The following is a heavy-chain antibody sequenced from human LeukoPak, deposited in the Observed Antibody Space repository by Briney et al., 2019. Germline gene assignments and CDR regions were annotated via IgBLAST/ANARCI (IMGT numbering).Heavy chain of an antibody. V-gene: IGHV3-30*02. Sequence: GGSLRLSCAASGFTFSSYGMHWVRQAPGKGLEWVAFIRYDGSNKYYADSVKGRFTISRDNSKNTLYLQMNSLRAEDTAVYYCAKDRYDILTGYYRGYYFDYWGQGTLVTVSS. J-gene: IGHJ4*02. D-gene: IGHD3-9*01. CDR2: IRYDGSNK. CDR3: AKDRYDILTGYYRGYYFDY. CDR1: GFTFSSYG.